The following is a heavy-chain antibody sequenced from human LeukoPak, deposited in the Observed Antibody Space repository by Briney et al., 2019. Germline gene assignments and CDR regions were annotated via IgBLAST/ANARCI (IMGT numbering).Heavy chain of an antibody. CDR1: GFTFSSYG. V-gene: IGHV3-73*01. D-gene: IGHD2-15*01. CDR2: IRSKTSSYAT. Sequence: GGSLRLSCAASGFTFSSYGMHWVRQASGKGLEWVGRIRSKTSSYATAYTASVKGRFTISRDDSKNTAYLQMNSLKTEDTAVYYCTVNYCSGGSCYMLWGQGTLVTVSS. J-gene: IGHJ4*02. CDR3: TVNYCSGGSCYML.